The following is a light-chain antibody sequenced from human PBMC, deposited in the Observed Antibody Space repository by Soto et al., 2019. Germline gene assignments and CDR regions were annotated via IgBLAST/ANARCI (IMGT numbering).Light chain of an antibody. CDR1: QTVSRY. CDR3: QQRSNWPPWT. CDR2: DAF. J-gene: IGKJ1*01. Sequence: DIVLTQSPATLSLSPGERATLSCRASQTVSRYLSWYQQKPGQAPRLLIYDAFNRAPGIPARFSGSGSGTDFSLTISSLEPEDFAVYYCQQRSNWPPWTFGQGTKVDIK. V-gene: IGKV3-11*01.